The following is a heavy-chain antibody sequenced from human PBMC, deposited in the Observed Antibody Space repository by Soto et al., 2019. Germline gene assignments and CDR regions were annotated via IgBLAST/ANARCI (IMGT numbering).Heavy chain of an antibody. Sequence: QVQLVQSGAEVKKPGASVKVSCKASGYTFTSYGISWVRQAPGQGREWMGWISAYNGNTNYAQKHQGRVTMTTDTSTSTAYMELRSLRSDDTAGYYCAREASSDDFWSGYQPQNWFDPWGQGTLVTVSS. CDR3: AREASSDDFWSGYQPQNWFDP. CDR1: GYTFTSYG. V-gene: IGHV1-18*04. D-gene: IGHD3-3*01. J-gene: IGHJ5*02. CDR2: ISAYNGNT.